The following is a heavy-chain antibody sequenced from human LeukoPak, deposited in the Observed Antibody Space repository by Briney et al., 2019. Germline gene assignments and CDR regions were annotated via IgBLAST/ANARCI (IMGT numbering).Heavy chain of an antibody. Sequence: SETLSLTCTASGGSISGYYWSWIRLPPGKGLEWIGYIFSSGSTNYNPSLKSRVTISEDTSVNQFSLKLSSVTAADTAVYYCARHYYDRSNSYSFDYWGQGTLVTVSS. CDR3: ARHYYDRSNSYSFDY. CDR1: GGSISGYY. J-gene: IGHJ4*02. V-gene: IGHV4-59*08. CDR2: IFSSGST. D-gene: IGHD3-22*01.